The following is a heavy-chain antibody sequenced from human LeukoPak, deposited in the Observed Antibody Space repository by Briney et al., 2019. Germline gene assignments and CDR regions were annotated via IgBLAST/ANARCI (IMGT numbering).Heavy chain of an antibody. D-gene: IGHD2-15*01. CDR2: FYYCWST. CDR1: GGSMSSYY. CDR3: ARDSSRYCSGGSCFSWNWFDP. J-gene: IGHJ5*02. Sequence: SETLSLTCSVSGGSMSSYYWSWIRQPPGKGLEWIGYFYYCWSTNYNPSLKGRVTISVDTSKNQFSLKLSSVTAADTAVYYCARDSSRYCSGGSCFSWNWFDPWGQGSLVTVSS. V-gene: IGHV4-59*12.